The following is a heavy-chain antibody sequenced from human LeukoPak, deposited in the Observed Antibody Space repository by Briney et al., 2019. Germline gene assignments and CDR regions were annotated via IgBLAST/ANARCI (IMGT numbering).Heavy chain of an antibody. CDR3: ARDGGYYGSGRGYFDY. D-gene: IGHD3-10*01. CDR2: IYYSGST. J-gene: IGHJ4*02. Sequence: SETLSLTCTVSGGSISSGDYYWSWLRQPPGTGLEWVGYIYYSGSTYYNPSLKSRVTISVDTSKNQFSLKLSSVTAADTAVYYCARDGGYYGSGRGYFDYWGQGTLVTVSS. V-gene: IGHV4-30-4*08. CDR1: GGSISSGDYY.